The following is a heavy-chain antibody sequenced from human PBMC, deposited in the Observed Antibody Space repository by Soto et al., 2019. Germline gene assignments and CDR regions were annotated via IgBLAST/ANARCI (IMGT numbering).Heavy chain of an antibody. CDR2: IVVGSGNT. D-gene: IGHD6-19*01. J-gene: IGHJ3*02. V-gene: IGHV1-58*02. CDR3: AAVDSSGWYDSVGAFDI. Sequence: SVKVSCKASGYTFTSYGISWVRQARGQRLEWIGWIVVGSGNTNYAQKFQERVTITRDMSTSTAYMELSSLRSEDTAVYYCAAVDSSGWYDSVGAFDIWGQGTMVTVS. CDR1: GYTFTSYG.